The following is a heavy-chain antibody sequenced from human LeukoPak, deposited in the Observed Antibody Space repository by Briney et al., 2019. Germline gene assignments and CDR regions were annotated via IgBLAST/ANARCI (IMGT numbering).Heavy chain of an antibody. V-gene: IGHV1-8*01. CDR2: MNPNSGNT. D-gene: IGHD3-3*01. Sequence: ASVKVSCKASGYTFTSYDINWVRQATGQGLEWVGWMNPNSGNTGYAQKFQGRVTMTRNTSISTAYMELSSLRSEDTAVYYCARGYDFWSGYSSYFDYWGQGTLVTVSS. CDR3: ARGYDFWSGYSSYFDY. CDR1: GYTFTSYD. J-gene: IGHJ4*02.